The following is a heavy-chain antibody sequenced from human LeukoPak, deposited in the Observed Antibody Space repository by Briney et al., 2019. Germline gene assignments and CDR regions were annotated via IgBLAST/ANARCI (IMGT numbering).Heavy chain of an antibody. CDR3: ARSVSSLPFDY. Sequence: SETLSLTCTVFGGSISSGDYYWRWIRQPPGKGLEWIGYIYYSGSTYYNPSLKSRVTISVDTSKNQFSLKLSSVTAADTAVYYCARSVSSLPFDYWGQGTLVTVSS. V-gene: IGHV4-30-4*01. CDR2: IYYSGST. J-gene: IGHJ4*02. CDR1: GGSISSGDYY.